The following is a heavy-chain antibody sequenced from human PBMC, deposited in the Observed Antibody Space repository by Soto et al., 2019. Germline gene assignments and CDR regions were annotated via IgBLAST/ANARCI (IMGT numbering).Heavy chain of an antibody. D-gene: IGHD2-15*01. CDR2: MSYDGSNK. CDR1: GFTFSSYA. Sequence: QVQLVESGGGVVQPGRSLRLSCAASGFTFSSYAMHWVRQAPGKGLEWVAVMSYDGSNKYYADSVKGRFTISRDNSKNTLYLQMNSVSAEDTAVYYCARFKGCSGGSCYPYFDYWGQGTLVTVSS. J-gene: IGHJ4*02. V-gene: IGHV3-30-3*01. CDR3: ARFKGCSGGSCYPYFDY.